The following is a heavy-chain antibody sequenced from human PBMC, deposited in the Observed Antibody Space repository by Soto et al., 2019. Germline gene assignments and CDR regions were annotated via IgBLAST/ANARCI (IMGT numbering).Heavy chain of an antibody. CDR3: AKEGNIGSSSWYYFDY. J-gene: IGHJ4*02. D-gene: IGHD6-13*01. V-gene: IGHV3-33*06. CDR1: GFTFRSNG. CDR2: IWYDSSNK. Sequence: QVQLVESGGGVVQPGRSLRLSCAASGFTFRSNGMHWVRQAPGKGLEWVATIWYDSSNKYYADSVKGRFTISRDNSKNTLYPHMNNLRAEDTGIYYCAKEGNIGSSSWYYFDYWGQGTLVTVSS.